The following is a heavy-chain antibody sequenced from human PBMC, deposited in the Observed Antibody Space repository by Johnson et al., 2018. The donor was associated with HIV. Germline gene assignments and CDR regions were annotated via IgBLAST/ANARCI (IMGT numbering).Heavy chain of an antibody. V-gene: IGHV3-30*04. CDR1: GFTLSSYA. CDR2: ISYDGSNK. D-gene: IGHD1-26*01. Sequence: QVQLVESGGGVVQPGRSLRLSCAASGFTLSSYAMHWVRQAPGKGLEWVAVISYDGSNKYYADSVKGRFTISRDNSKNTLDLQMNSLRAEDTAVYYCARGFHSGSYDRGRAFDIWGQGTMVTVSS. CDR3: ARGFHSGSYDRGRAFDI. J-gene: IGHJ3*02.